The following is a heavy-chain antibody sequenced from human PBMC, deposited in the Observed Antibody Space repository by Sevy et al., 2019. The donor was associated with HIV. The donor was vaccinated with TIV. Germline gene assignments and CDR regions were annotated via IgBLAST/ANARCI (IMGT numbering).Heavy chain of an antibody. D-gene: IGHD6-6*01. CDR1: GFIFSNYG. Sequence: GGSLRLSCAASGFIFSNYGMNWVRQAPGKGLEWVAFIRFDGSIKYYADSVRGRFTISRDNSKNILFLQMNSLRPEDTAVYYGAKDIAARPIDYWGQGTLVTVSS. V-gene: IGHV3-30*02. CDR2: IRFDGSIK. CDR3: AKDIAARPIDY. J-gene: IGHJ4*02.